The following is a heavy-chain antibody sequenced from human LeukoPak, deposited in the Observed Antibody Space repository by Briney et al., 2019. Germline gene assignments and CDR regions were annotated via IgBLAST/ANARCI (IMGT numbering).Heavy chain of an antibody. Sequence: SETLSLTCAVYGGSFSGYYWSWIRQPLGKGLEWIGYIYHSGSTYYNPSLKSRVTISVDRSKNQFSLKLSSVTAADTAVYYCARTRRDGDYPPYYYYGMDVWGQGTTVTVSS. V-gene: IGHV4-30-2*01. J-gene: IGHJ6*02. D-gene: IGHD4-17*01. CDR3: ARTRRDGDYPPYYYYGMDV. CDR2: IYHSGST. CDR1: GGSFSGYY.